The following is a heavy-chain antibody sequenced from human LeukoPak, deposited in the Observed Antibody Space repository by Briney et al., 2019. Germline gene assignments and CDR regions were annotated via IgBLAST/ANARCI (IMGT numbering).Heavy chain of an antibody. J-gene: IGHJ4*02. CDR3: AKDMAATLDY. D-gene: IGHD6-25*01. V-gene: IGHV3-30*02. Sequence: GGSLRLXCAASGFTFSSYGMHWVRRAPGKGLEWVAFIRYDGSNKYYADSVKGRFTISRDNSKNTLYLQMNSLRAEDTAVYYCAKDMAATLDYWGQGTLVTVSS. CDR2: IRYDGSNK. CDR1: GFTFSSYG.